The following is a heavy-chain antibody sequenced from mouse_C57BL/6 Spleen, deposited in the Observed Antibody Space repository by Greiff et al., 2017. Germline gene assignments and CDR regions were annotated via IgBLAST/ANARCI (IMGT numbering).Heavy chain of an antibody. J-gene: IGHJ2*01. CDR2: LSYSGST. CDR1: GYSITSGYD. Sequence: EVKLQESGPGMVKPSQSLSLTCTVTGYSITSGYDWHWIRHFPGNKLEWMGYLSYSGSTNYNPSLKSRISITHDTSKNHFFLKLNSVTTEDTATYYCARRLLGADYYYFDYWGQGTTLTVSS. D-gene: IGHD2-4*01. V-gene: IGHV3-1*01. CDR3: ARRLLGADYYYFDY.